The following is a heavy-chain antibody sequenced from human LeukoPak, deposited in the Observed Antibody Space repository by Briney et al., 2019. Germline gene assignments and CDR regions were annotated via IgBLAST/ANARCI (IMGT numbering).Heavy chain of an antibody. CDR1: GFTFDTQA. J-gene: IGHJ3*02. CDR3: ARDREAYCGGDCYAFDI. CDR2: ISTSSSYI. V-gene: IGHV3-21*01. Sequence: GGSLRLSCATSGFTFDTQAMHWVRQAPGKGLEWVSSISTSSSYIYYADSVKGRFTISRDNAKNTLYLQMNSLRAEDTAVYYCARDREAYCGGDCYAFDIWGQGTMVTVSS. D-gene: IGHD2-21*02.